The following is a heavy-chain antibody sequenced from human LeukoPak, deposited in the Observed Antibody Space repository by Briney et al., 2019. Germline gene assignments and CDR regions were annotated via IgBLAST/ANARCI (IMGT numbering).Heavy chain of an antibody. CDR1: GYTFTGYY. V-gene: IGHV1-2*02. CDR2: INPNSGGT. CDR3: ARELTMIVVAHAFDI. Sequence: ASVKVSCKASGYTFTGYYMHWVRQAPGQGLEWMGWINPNSGGTNYAQKFQGRVTMIRDTSISTAYMELSRLRSDDTAVYYCARELTMIVVAHAFDIWGQGTMVTVSS. J-gene: IGHJ3*02. D-gene: IGHD3-22*01.